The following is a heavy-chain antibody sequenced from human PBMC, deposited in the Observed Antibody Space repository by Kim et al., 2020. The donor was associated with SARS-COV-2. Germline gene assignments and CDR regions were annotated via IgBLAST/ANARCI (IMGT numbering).Heavy chain of an antibody. V-gene: IGHV1-3*01. D-gene: IGHD1-1*01. J-gene: IGHJ4*02. CDR2: INAGNGNT. Sequence: ASVKVSCKGSGYTFRTYAMHWVRQAPGQRLERMGWINAGNGNTKYSQKFQGRVTITRETSASTAYMELSSLTSEDTAVYYCARGGTITSYYFDNWGQGTLVTVSS. CDR1: GYTFRTYA. CDR3: ARGGTITSYYFDN.